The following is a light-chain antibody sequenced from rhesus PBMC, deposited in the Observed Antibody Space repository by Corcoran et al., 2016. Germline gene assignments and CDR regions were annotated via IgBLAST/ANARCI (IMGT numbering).Light chain of an antibody. CDR2: KVS. V-gene: IGKV2-64*01. CDR3: GQGTQWPYS. CDR1: QSLVHSNGNTY. J-gene: IGKJ2*01. Sequence: DVVMTQSPLSLPITPGQPASISCRSSQSLVHSNGNTYLSWYQQKPGQPPRLLVYKVSNRDSGVPEKFSGRGEGTDVTLKSSRVEAEDVGVYYCGQGTQWPYSFGQGTKGEIK.